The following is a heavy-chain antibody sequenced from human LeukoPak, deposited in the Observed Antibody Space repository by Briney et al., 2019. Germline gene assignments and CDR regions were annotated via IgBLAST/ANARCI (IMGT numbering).Heavy chain of an antibody. V-gene: IGHV6-1*01. CDR2: TYYRSKWYS. CDR1: GDSVSTNTVA. D-gene: IGHD5-18*01. J-gene: IGHJ4*02. CDR3: ARYTSVTFDY. Sequence: SQTLSLTCAISGDSVSTNTVAWNWIRRSPSRGLEWLGRTYYRSKWYSDYAVSVKDRVTIEPDTSKNQFSLHLNSVTPEDTAVYYCARYTSVTFDYWGQGTLVTVSS.